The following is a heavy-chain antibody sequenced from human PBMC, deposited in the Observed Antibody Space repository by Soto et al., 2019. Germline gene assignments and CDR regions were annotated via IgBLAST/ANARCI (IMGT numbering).Heavy chain of an antibody. D-gene: IGHD6-19*01. CDR1: GYSISSGYY. V-gene: IGHV4-38-2*01. CDR3: ARLSSVDGMDV. J-gene: IGHJ6*02. Sequence: PSETLSLTCAVSGYSISSGYYWGWIRQPPGKGXEXIXXXYXSXXXYXXXXLKSRVTISVDTSKNQFSLKLSSVTAADTAVYYCARLSSVDGMDVWGQGTTVTVSS. CDR2: XYXSXXX.